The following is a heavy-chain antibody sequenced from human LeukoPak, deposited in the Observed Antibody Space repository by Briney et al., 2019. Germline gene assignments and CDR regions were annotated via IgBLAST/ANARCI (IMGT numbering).Heavy chain of an antibody. Sequence: SETLSLTCTVSGGSISSSSYYWGWIRQPPGKGLEWIGSIYYSGSTYYNPSLKSRVTISVDTSKNQFSLKLSSVTAADTAVYYCARAGTVGATAEYFQHWGQGTLVTVSS. D-gene: IGHD1-26*01. CDR3: ARAGTVGATAEYFQH. CDR1: GGSISSSSYY. J-gene: IGHJ1*01. V-gene: IGHV4-39*07. CDR2: IYYSGST.